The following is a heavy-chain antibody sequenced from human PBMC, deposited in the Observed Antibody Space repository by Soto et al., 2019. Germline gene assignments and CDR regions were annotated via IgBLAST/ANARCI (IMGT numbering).Heavy chain of an antibody. CDR2: INHSGST. V-gene: IGHV4-34*01. D-gene: IGHD6-19*01. CDR3: ARVQRVAVSAYYYYYHGMDV. CDR1: GGSFSGYY. Sequence: SETLSLTCAVYGGSFSGYYWSWIRQPPGKGLEWIGEINHSGSTNYNPSLKSRVTISVDTSKNQFSLKLSSVTAADTAVYYCARVQRVAVSAYYYYYHGMDVWRQGTTVTVSS. J-gene: IGHJ6*02.